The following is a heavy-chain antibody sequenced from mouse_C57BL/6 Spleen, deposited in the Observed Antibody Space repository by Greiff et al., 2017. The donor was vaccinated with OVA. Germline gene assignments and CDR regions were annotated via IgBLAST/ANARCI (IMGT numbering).Heavy chain of an antibody. J-gene: IGHJ2*01. CDR3: ARSSAGPYYFDY. Sequence: VQLQQSGPGLVQPSQSLSITCTVSGFSLTSYGVHWVRQSPGKGLEWLGVLWSGGSTDYNAAFISRLSISKDNSKSQVCFKMNSLQADDTAIYYCARSSAGPYYFDYWGQGTTLTVSS. V-gene: IGHV2-2*01. D-gene: IGHD3-1*01. CDR1: GFSLTSYG. CDR2: LWSGGST.